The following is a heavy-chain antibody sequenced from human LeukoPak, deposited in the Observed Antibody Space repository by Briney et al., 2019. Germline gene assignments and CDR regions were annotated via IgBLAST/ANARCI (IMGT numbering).Heavy chain of an antibody. CDR1: GFTFSSYG. J-gene: IGHJ4*02. CDR2: ISYDGSNE. D-gene: IGHD2-2*01. V-gene: IGHV3-30*03. CDR3: APGWGDGGTTSCYYDY. Sequence: GRSLRLSCAASGFTFSSYGMHWVRQAPGKWREWVAVISYDGSNEYYADSVKGRFTISRDNSKNTLYLQMNSLRAEDTAVYYCAPGWGDGGTTSCYYDYWGQGTLVTVSS.